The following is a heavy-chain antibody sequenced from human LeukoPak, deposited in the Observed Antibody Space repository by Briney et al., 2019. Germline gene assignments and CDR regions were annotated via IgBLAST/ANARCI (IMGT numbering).Heavy chain of an antibody. Sequence: GSLRLSCAASGFTFSSYAMHWVRQAPGKGLEWVAVISYDGSNKYYADSVKGRFTISRDNSKNTLYLQMNSLRAEDTAVYYCAREKSYDFWSGPETHAFDIWGQGTMVTVSS. D-gene: IGHD3-3*01. CDR1: GFTFSSYA. V-gene: IGHV3-30-3*01. CDR2: ISYDGSNK. J-gene: IGHJ3*02. CDR3: AREKSYDFWSGPETHAFDI.